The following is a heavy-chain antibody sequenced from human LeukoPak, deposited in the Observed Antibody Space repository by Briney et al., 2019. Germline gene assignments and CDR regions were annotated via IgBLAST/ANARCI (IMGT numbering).Heavy chain of an antibody. J-gene: IGHJ4*02. V-gene: IGHV1-18*01. Sequence: GASVKVSCKASGYTFTSYGSSWVRQAPGQGLEWMGWISAYNGNTNYAQKLQGRVTMTTDTSTSTAYMELRSLRSDDTAVYYCASDLGGYCSSTSCYRAAVYWGQGTLVTVSS. CDR2: ISAYNGNT. CDR1: GYTFTSYG. D-gene: IGHD2-2*02. CDR3: ASDLGGYCSSTSCYRAAVY.